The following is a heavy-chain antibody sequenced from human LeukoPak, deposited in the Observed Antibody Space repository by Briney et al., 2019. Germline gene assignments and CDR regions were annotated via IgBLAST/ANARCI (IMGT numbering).Heavy chain of an antibody. CDR2: IYTSGST. V-gene: IGHV4-4*07. Sequence: SETLSLTCTVSGGSISSYYWSWIRQPAGKGLEWIGRIYTSGSTNYNPSLKSRVTMSVDTSKNQFSLKLSSVTAADTAVYYCAREYYDTLTGHSDFDYWGQGTLVTVSS. CDR3: AREYYDTLTGHSDFDY. D-gene: IGHD3-9*01. CDR1: GGSISSYY. J-gene: IGHJ4*02.